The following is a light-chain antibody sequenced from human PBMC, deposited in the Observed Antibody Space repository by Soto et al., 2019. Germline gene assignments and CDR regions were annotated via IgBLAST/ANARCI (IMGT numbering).Light chain of an antibody. J-gene: IGKJ1*01. CDR3: QQYKDYET. CDR1: QSISSW. Sequence: DIQMTQSPSTLSASLGDRVTITCRASQSISSWLAWNQQKPGKAPKLLIYKASSLESGAPSRFSGSGSGTEFTLTISSLQPDDFATYYCQQYKDYETFGQGTKVENK. CDR2: KAS. V-gene: IGKV1-5*03.